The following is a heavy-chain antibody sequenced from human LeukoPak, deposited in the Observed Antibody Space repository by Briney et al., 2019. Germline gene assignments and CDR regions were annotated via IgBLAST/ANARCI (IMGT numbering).Heavy chain of an antibody. Sequence: PGGSLRLSCAASGFTFSSYGMHWVRKAPGKGLEWVAVISYDGSNKYYADSVKGRFTISRNNSKNTLYLQMNSLRAEDTAVYYCAREVTDYFDYWGQGTLVTVSS. D-gene: IGHD2-21*02. V-gene: IGHV3-30*03. CDR2: ISYDGSNK. J-gene: IGHJ4*02. CDR3: AREVTDYFDY. CDR1: GFTFSSYG.